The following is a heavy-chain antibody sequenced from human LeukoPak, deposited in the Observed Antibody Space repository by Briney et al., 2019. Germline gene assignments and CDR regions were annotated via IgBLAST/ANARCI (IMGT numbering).Heavy chain of an antibody. J-gene: IGHJ2*01. V-gene: IGHV5-51*01. CDR1: GYTFTSYW. CDR2: MYLADSDT. Sequence: GESLKISCKGSGYTFTSYWIGWVRQMPGKGLEWMGIMYLADSDTRYSPSFQGQVTISADKSISTAYLQWSSLKASDTAMYYCASLNSGSYYGLGFFDLWGRGTLVTVSS. CDR3: ASLNSGSYYGLGFFDL. D-gene: IGHD1-26*01.